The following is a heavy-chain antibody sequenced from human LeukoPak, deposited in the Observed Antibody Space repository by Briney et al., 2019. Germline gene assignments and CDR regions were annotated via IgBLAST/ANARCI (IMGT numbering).Heavy chain of an antibody. D-gene: IGHD5-12*01. Sequence: GGSLRLSCAASGFTFSSYAMSWVRQAPGKGLEWVSAISGSGGSTYYADSVKGRFTISRDNSKNTLYLQMNSLRAEDTAVYYCARDRGGYDARFDYWGQGTLVTVSS. CDR2: ISGSGGST. V-gene: IGHV3-23*01. CDR1: GFTFSSYA. J-gene: IGHJ4*02. CDR3: ARDRGGYDARFDY.